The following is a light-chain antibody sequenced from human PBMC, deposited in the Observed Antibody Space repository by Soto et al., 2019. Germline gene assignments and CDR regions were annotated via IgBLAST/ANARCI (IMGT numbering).Light chain of an antibody. CDR2: DAS. Sequence: EIVLTQSPATLSLSPGERATLSCRASQSVSSYLAWYQQKPGQAPRLLIYDASNRATGIPARFSGSGSGTDFTLTIRNLEPEDFSVYQCQQRSNFTFGPGTKVEIK. J-gene: IGKJ3*01. CDR1: QSVSSY. CDR3: QQRSNFT. V-gene: IGKV3-11*01.